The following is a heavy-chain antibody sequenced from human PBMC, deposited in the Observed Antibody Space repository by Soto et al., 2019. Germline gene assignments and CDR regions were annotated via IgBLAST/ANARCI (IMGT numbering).Heavy chain of an antibody. D-gene: IGHD6-13*01. V-gene: IGHV4-59*01. CDR3: ARGSPPSKYGLDV. CDR2: IFYSGST. J-gene: IGHJ6*02. CDR1: GGSIRYYY. Sequence: SETLSLTCTVSGGSIRYYYWNWIRQSPGKGLEWIGYIFYSGSTQYNPSLKSRVTISIDTSKNQFSLRLTSVTAADTAVYFCARGSPPSKYGLDVWGQGTTVTVSS.